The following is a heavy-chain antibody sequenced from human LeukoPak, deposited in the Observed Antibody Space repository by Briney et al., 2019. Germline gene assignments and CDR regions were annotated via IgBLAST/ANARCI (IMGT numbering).Heavy chain of an antibody. J-gene: IGHJ5*02. D-gene: IGHD3-22*01. CDR3: ARQGYDNSEWFDP. Sequence: KPSETLSLTCTVSGGSISSSSYYWGWIRQPPGKGLEWIGSIYYSGSTYYNPSLKSRVTISVDTSKNQFSLKLSSVTAADTAVYYCARQGYDNSEWFDPWGQGTLVTVSS. CDR2: IYYSGST. CDR1: GGSISSSSYY. V-gene: IGHV4-39*01.